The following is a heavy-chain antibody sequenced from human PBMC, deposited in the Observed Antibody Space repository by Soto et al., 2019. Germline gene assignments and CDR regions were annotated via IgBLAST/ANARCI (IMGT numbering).Heavy chain of an antibody. Sequence: QVQLVQSGAEVKKPGSSVKVSCKASGGTFSSYTISWVRQAPGQGLEWMGRIIPILGIANYAQKFQGRVTITADKSTSTAYLELSSLRSEDTAVYYCALTPYSCSQGWLSYFQHWGQGTLVTVSS. D-gene: IGHD6-13*01. CDR3: ALTPYSCSQGWLSYFQH. CDR1: GGTFSSYT. J-gene: IGHJ1*01. V-gene: IGHV1-69*02. CDR2: IIPILGIA.